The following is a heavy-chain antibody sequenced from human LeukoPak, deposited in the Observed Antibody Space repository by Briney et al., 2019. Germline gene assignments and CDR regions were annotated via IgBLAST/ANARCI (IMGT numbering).Heavy chain of an antibody. J-gene: IGHJ4*02. CDR2: ISGSGGST. Sequence: GGSLRLSCAASGFTFSGYAMSWVRQAPAKGLEWVSGISGSGGSTYYADSVKGRFTISRDNSKNTLYLQMNSLRAEDTAVYYCASSSWYGDYWGQGTLVTVSS. CDR1: GFTFSGYA. D-gene: IGHD6-13*01. V-gene: IGHV3-23*01. CDR3: ASSSWYGDY.